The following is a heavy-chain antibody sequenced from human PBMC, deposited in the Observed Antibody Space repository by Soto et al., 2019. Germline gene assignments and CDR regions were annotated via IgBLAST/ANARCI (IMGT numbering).Heavy chain of an antibody. D-gene: IGHD5-12*01. J-gene: IGHJ6*03. CDR1: GGSISSYY. CDR3: ARRNIVATRYYYYYYMDV. V-gene: IGHV4-59*08. Sequence: SETLSLTCTVSGGSISSYYWSWIRQPPGKGLEWIGYIYYSGSTNYNPSLKSRVTISVDTSKNQFSLKLSSVTAADTAVYYCARRNIVATRYYYYYYMDVWGKGTTVTVSS. CDR2: IYYSGST.